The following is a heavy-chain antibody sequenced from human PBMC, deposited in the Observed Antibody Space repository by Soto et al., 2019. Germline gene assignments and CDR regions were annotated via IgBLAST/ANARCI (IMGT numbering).Heavy chain of an antibody. CDR2: ISYDEIDK. D-gene: IGHD3-10*01. V-gene: IGHV3-30*04. CDR3: AGRSGSSDY. CDR1: GFTFSNYT. J-gene: IGHJ4*02. Sequence: QVQLVESGGGVVQPGRSLRLSCAASGFTFSNYTMHWVRQAPGKGLEWVTLISYDEIDKYYADAVKGQFTISRDNSKNTLFLQMDSLRAEDTAVYYCAGRSGSSDYWGQGTLVTVSS.